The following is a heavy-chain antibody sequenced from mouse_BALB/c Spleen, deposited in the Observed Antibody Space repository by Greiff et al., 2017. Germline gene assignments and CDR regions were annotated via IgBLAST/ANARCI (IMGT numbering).Heavy chain of an antibody. CDR3: ARHGLDRFNYAMDY. CDR2: ISNGGGST. D-gene: IGHD2-14*01. CDR1: GFTFSSYT. J-gene: IGHJ4*01. V-gene: IGHV5-12-2*01. Sequence: EVKLVESGGGLVQPGGSLKLSCAASGFTFSSYTMSWVRQTPEKRLEWVAYISNGGGSTYYPDTVKGRFTISRDNAKNTLYLQMSSLKSEDTAMYYCARHGLDRFNYAMDYWGQGTSVTVSS.